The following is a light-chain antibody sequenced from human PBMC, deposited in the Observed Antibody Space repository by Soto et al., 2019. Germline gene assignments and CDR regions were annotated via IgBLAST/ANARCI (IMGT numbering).Light chain of an antibody. CDR2: SAS. V-gene: IGKV1-27*01. J-gene: IGKJ5*01. CDR1: QDINKY. Sequence: IQMTQSPSSLSASVGDRVTITCRASQDINKYLAWYQQRPGPVPKLLIYSASTLKSGVPSRFSGSRSGTDFTLTISSLQSEDVATYYCQQYSAVPVTFGQGTRLEMK. CDR3: QQYSAVPVT.